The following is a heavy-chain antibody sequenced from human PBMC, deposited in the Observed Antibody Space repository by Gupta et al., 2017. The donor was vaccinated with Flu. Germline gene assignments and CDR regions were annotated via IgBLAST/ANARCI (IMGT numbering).Heavy chain of an antibody. CDR3: ARETSSEPSRYVGMDV. CDR1: GGPISSGGYY. V-gene: IGHV4-31*03. J-gene: IGHJ6*02. Sequence: VQLQESGPGLVKPSQTLSLTCTVSGGPISSGGYYWRWLRQHPGKGLGWIGYIYYSGSTYYNPSLKSRVTISVDTSKNQFSLKLSSVTAADTAVYYCARETSSEPSRYVGMDVWGQGTTVTVSS. CDR2: IYYSGST. D-gene: IGHD3-22*01.